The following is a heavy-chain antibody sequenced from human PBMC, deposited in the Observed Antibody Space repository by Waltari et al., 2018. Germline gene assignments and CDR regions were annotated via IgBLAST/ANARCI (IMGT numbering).Heavy chain of an antibody. Sequence: QVQLQESGPRLVKASETLSLTCDVSGYAINSGFYWGWFRQASEKGHEWIATRSHDGAAFYNPALTSRVTTSIETSKNQISLKLKSVTAADTAVYYCTRQTLGYCTSAACRRLEAWGQGTLVTVSS. CDR1: GYAINSGFY. CDR3: TRQTLGYCTSAACRRLEA. J-gene: IGHJ5*02. D-gene: IGHD2-8*02. V-gene: IGHV4-38-2*01. CDR2: RSHDGAA.